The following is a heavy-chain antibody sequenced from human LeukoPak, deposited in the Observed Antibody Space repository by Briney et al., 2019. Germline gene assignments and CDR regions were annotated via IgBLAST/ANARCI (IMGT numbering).Heavy chain of an antibody. CDR3: ARESWAVAGTIDY. J-gene: IGHJ4*02. CDR2: IIPLLGIT. Sequence: ASVKVSCKASGYTFTTYFMHWVRQAPGQGLEWMGRIIPLLGITNYAQKFQGKVTITADKSTTTGYMELNSLRSEDTAVYYCARESWAVAGTIDYWGQGTLVTVSS. CDR1: GYTFTTYF. D-gene: IGHD6-19*01. V-gene: IGHV1-69*04.